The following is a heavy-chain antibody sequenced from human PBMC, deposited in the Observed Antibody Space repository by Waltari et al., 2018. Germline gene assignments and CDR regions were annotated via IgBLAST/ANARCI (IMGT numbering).Heavy chain of an antibody. J-gene: IGHJ3*02. CDR1: GDKFSTYW. V-gene: IGHV5-51*03. CDR3: ARREHDYDYVGGSYRRVIDTFDI. D-gene: IGHD3-16*02. Sequence: EVRLVQSGAEVKKPGESLKISCKGSGDKFSTYWIGWVRQMPGKGLEWMGIIDVGAFETRYSPSFRGQVTMSADKSITTAYLQWSSLKASDTAMYYCARREHDYDYVGGSYRRVIDTFDIWGQGTRVTVSS. CDR2: IDVGAFET.